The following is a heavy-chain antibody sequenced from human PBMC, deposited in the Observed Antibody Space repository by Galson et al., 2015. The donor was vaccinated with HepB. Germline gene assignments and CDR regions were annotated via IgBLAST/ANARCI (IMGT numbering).Heavy chain of an antibody. D-gene: IGHD3-3*02. CDR1: GFTFSSYG. V-gene: IGHV3-30*18. CDR2: ISYDGSNK. J-gene: IGHJ4*02. CDR3: AKDYIYYFDY. Sequence: SLRLSCAASGFTFSSYGMHWVRQAPGKGLEWVAVISYDGSNKYYADSVKGRFTISRDNSKNTLYLQMNSLRAEDTAVYYCAKDYIYYFDYWGQGTLVTVSP.